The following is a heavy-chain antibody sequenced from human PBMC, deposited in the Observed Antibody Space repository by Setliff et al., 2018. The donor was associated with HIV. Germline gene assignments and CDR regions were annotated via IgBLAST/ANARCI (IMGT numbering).Heavy chain of an antibody. CDR2: IRSKAYGGIT. V-gene: IGHV3-49*03. J-gene: IGHJ6*03. D-gene: IGHD3-10*01. CDR3: TRAGDEAYYYYYMDV. CDR1: GFTFGDYA. Sequence: GGSLRLSCTASGFTFGDYAMSWFRQAPGKGLEWVGFIRSKAYGGITEYAAPVKGRFTISRDDSKSIAYLQMNSLKTEDTAVYYCTRAGDEAYYYYYMDVWGKGTTVTVSS.